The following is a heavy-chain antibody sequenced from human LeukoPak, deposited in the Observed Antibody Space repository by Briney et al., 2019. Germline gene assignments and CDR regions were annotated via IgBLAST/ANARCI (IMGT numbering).Heavy chain of an antibody. Sequence: GGSLRLSCVASGFTLDDYGMAWVRQAPGKGLEWVSGIDWSGGSTGYADSVKGRFTISRDNAKNSLILQMNSLRAEDTALYHCASSCSSTRCYGRDVWGKGATFTVSS. V-gene: IGHV3-20*01. CDR1: GFTLDDYG. CDR3: ASSCSSTRCYGRDV. CDR2: IDWSGGST. J-gene: IGHJ6*04. D-gene: IGHD2-2*01.